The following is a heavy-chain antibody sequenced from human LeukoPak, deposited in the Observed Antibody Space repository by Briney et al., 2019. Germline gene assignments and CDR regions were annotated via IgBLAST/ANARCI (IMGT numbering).Heavy chain of an antibody. CDR2: ISGSGSST. V-gene: IGHV3-23*01. CDR3: AKTPRIVVVTSTHFDY. Sequence: GESLRLSCTASRFTFSTYSMNWVRQAPGKGLEWVSAISGSGSSTYYADSVKGRFTISRDNSKNTLYLQMNSLRAEDTAVYYCAKTPRIVVVTSTHFDYWGQGTLVTVSS. J-gene: IGHJ4*02. D-gene: IGHD2-21*02. CDR1: RFTFSTYS.